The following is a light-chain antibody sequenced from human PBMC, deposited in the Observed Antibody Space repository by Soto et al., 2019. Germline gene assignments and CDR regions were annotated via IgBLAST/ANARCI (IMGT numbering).Light chain of an antibody. J-gene: IGLJ3*02. CDR3: AAWDDSLSGRV. CDR2: RND. CDR1: SSNIGNNY. V-gene: IGLV1-47*01. Sequence: QAVVTQPPSASGTPGQRVTISCSGSSSNIGNNYVYWYQQFPGTAPKLLIYRNDQRPSGVPDRISGFKSGTSASLAISGLRSEDEADYYCAAWDDSLSGRVFGGGTKVTVL.